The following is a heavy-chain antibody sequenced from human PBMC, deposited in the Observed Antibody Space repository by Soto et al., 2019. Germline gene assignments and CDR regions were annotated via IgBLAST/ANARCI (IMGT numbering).Heavy chain of an antibody. J-gene: IGHJ4*02. CDR3: ARLVVVVAASFYYFDY. CDR2: ISYSGST. Sequence: PSETLSLTCTFSCGSIISSSYYWGWIRQPPGKGLEWIGSISYSGSTYYNPSLKSRVTMSVDTSKNQFSLKLSSVTAADTAAYYCARLVVVVAASFYYFDYWGQGTLVTVSS. CDR1: CGSIISSSYY. D-gene: IGHD2-2*01. V-gene: IGHV4-39*01.